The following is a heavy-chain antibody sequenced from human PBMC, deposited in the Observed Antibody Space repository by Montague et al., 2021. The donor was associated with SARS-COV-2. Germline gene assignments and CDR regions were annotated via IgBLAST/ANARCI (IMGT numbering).Heavy chain of an antibody. D-gene: IGHD3-10*01. CDR1: GTSITSYY. V-gene: IGHV4-59*01. J-gene: IGHJ6*02. CDR2: INDSGST. CDR3: ARGCLSYFGAGSHCYGMDV. Sequence: SETLSLTCTVSGTSITSYYWKWIRQPPGKGLEWIGYINDSGSTNXSPSLKSRVTMSVDTSKNQMSLKLTSVTAADTAVYYCARGCLSYFGAGSHCYGMDVWGQGTTVTVSS.